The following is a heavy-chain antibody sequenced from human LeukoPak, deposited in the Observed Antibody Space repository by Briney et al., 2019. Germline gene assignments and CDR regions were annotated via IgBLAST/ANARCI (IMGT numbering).Heavy chain of an antibody. Sequence: PGGSLRLSCAASGFTFSSHGMHWVRQAPGKGLEWVAVIWYDGSNTVYADSVKGRFAISRDNSRNMLYLQMNSLRDEDTAVYRCARWGGDKVCDFWGQGTLVTVSS. J-gene: IGHJ4*02. CDR3: ARWGGDKVCDF. CDR1: GFTFSSHG. CDR2: IWYDGSNT. D-gene: IGHD5/OR15-5a*01. V-gene: IGHV3-33*01.